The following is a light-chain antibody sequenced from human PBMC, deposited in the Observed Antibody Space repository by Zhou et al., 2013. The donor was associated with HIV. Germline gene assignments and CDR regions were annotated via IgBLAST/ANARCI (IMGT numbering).Light chain of an antibody. CDR2: KAS. V-gene: IGKV1-5*03. J-gene: IGKJ4*01. Sequence: DIQMTQSPSTLSASVGDRVTITCRASQSISSWLTWYQQKPGKAPKLLIYKASSLESGVPSRFSGSGSGTEFTLTISSLQPDDFATYYCQQYNSYSLTFGGGTKVEIK. CDR1: QSISSW. CDR3: QQYNSYSLT.